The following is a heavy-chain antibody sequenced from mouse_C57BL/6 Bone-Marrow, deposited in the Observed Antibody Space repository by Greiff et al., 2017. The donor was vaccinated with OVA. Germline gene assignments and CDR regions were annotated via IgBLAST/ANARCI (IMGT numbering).Heavy chain of an antibody. CDR2: INPNNGGT. J-gene: IGHJ2*01. D-gene: IGHD1-1*01. Sequence: EVQLQQSGPELVKPGASVKIPCKASGYTFTDYNMDWVKQSHGKSLEWIGDINPNNGGTIYNQKFKGKATLTVDKSSSTAYMELSSLTTEYTAVYYFASGDYYGSSLFDYWGQGTTLTVSS. CDR3: ASGDYYGSSLFDY. CDR1: GYTFTDYN. V-gene: IGHV1-18*01.